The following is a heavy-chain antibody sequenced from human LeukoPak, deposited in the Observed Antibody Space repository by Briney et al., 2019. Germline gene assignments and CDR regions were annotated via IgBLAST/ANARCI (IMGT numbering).Heavy chain of an antibody. J-gene: IGHJ6*02. CDR3: ARGKLTYYGMDV. D-gene: IGHD5-24*01. CDR2: IWYDGSNK. CDR1: GFTFSSYG. V-gene: IGHV3-33*01. Sequence: GGSLRLSCAASGFTFSSYGMHWVRQAPGKGLEWVAVIWYDGSNKYYADSVKGRFTISRDNSKNTLYLQMNSLRAEDTAVYYCARGKLTYYGMDVWGQGTTVTVSS.